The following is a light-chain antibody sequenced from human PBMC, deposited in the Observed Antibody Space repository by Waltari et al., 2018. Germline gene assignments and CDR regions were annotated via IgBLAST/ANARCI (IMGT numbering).Light chain of an antibody. J-gene: IGLJ2*01. V-gene: IGLV2-14*01. CDR2: DVN. CDR3: SSPSTNNVFV. CDR1: SGDIGGSDF. Sequence: QSALTQPASVSASPGKSITISCTGTSGDIGGSDFVSWYQHHPGRAPKVLIFDVNHRPSGVPDHFSGSKSGNTASLTISGLQAEDDADYYCSSPSTNNVFVFGGGTKVTVL.